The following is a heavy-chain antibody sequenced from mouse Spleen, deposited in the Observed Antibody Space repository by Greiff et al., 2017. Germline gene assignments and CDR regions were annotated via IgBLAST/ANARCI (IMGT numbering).Heavy chain of an antibody. CDR2: IWGDGST. Sequence: QVQLKESGPGLVAPSQSLSITCTVSGFSLTGYGVNWVRQPPGKGLEWLGMIWGDGSTDYNSALKSRLSISKDNSKSQVFLKMNSLQTDDTARYYCARDRDYYGSSYDWYFDVWGAGTTVTVSS. CDR1: GFSLTGYG. J-gene: IGHJ1*01. CDR3: ARDRDYYGSSYDWYFDV. V-gene: IGHV2-6-7*01. D-gene: IGHD1-1*01.